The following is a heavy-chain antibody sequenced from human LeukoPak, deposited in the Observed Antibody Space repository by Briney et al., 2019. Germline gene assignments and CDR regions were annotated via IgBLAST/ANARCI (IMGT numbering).Heavy chain of an antibody. Sequence: ASVTVSCKASGYTFTGYYMHWVRQAPGQGLEWMGWINSNSGGTNYAQKFQGRVTMTRDTSISTAYMELSRLRSDDTAVYYCARAARKEEKIAAADYWGQGTLVTVSS. CDR3: ARAARKEEKIAAADY. D-gene: IGHD6-13*01. CDR2: INSNSGGT. CDR1: GYTFTGYY. V-gene: IGHV1-2*02. J-gene: IGHJ4*02.